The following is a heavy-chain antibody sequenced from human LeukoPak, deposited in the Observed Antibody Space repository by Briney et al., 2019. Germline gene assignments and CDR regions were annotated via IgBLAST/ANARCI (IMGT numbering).Heavy chain of an antibody. CDR3: ARVRVATKNLDY. V-gene: IGHV4-59*01. Sequence: SETLSLTCTVSGGSISSYYWSWIRQPPGKGLEWIGYIYYSGSTNYNPSLKSRVTISVDTSKNQFSLKLSSVTAADTAVYYCARVRVATKNLDYWGQGTLVTVSS. CDR2: IYYSGST. D-gene: IGHD5-24*01. CDR1: GGSISSYY. J-gene: IGHJ4*02.